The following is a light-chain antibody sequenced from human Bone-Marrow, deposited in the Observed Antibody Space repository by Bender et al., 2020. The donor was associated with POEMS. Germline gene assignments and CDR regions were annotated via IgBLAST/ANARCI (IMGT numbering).Light chain of an antibody. CDR2: RNN. V-gene: IGLV1-47*01. CDR3: VAWDASLNGWV. CDR1: GSNVGSNF. J-gene: IGLJ3*02. Sequence: QSVLTQPPSVSGTPGQRVTISCSGSGSNVGSNFVYWYQQLPGTAPKLLMYRNNQRPSGVPDRFSGSKTGTSASLAITGLQSDDEAIYFCVAWDASLNGWVFGGGTKLTVL.